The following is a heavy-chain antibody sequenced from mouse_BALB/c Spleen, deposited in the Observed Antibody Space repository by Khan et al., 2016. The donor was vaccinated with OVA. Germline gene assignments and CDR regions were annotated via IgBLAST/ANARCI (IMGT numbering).Heavy chain of an antibody. CDR2: ILPGSGST. J-gene: IGHJ3*01. V-gene: IGHV1-9*01. CDR1: GYKFSNYW. CDR3: ACSYYGD. Sequence: QVQLQQSGTELMKPGASVKISCKASGYKFSNYWIEWVKQRPGQGLEWIGEILPGSGSTKYNDKFKGKATFTADTSSSTAFMQLSSLTSEDSAVYCCACSYYGDCAQGTLVTVSA. D-gene: IGHD2-10*01.